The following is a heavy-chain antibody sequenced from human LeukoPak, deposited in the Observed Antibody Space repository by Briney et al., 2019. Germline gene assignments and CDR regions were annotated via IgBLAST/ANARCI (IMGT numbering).Heavy chain of an antibody. V-gene: IGHV4-39*01. CDR1: GGSISSRSYC. D-gene: IGHD2-2*01. CDR2: IYYSGST. CDR3: ARPTGYCSGASCYEYFDY. J-gene: IGHJ4*02. Sequence: SETLSLTCSVSGGSISSRSYCWGWIRQPPGKGLEWIGSIYYSGSTYYNPSLKSRVTISVDTSKNQFSLKLSSVTAADTAVYYCARPTGYCSGASCYEYFDYWGQGTLVTVSS.